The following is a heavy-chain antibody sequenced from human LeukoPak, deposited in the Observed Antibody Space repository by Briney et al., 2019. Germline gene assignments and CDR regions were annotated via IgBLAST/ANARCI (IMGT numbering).Heavy chain of an antibody. V-gene: IGHV3-23*01. Sequence: PGGSLRLSCIASGFTFSSYAMNWVRQAPGKGVEWVSAISGRGDSTYYTDSVKGRFTISRDNAKNSLYLQMNSLRVEDTAVYYCAREIVVVEATTPSLDAFDIWGQGTMVTVSS. J-gene: IGHJ3*02. CDR2: ISGRGDST. D-gene: IGHD2-15*01. CDR1: GFTFSSYA. CDR3: AREIVVVEATTPSLDAFDI.